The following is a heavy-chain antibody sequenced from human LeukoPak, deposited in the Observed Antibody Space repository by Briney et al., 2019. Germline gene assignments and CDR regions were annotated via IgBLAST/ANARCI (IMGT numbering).Heavy chain of an antibody. CDR3: AKPVLRYFDWSFDP. J-gene: IGHJ5*02. D-gene: IGHD3-9*01. CDR1: GFTFSSYA. CDR2: ISGSGGST. V-gene: IGHV3-23*01. Sequence: GGSLRLSCAASGFTFSSYAMSWVRQAPGKGLEWVSAISGSGGSTYYADSVKGRFTISRDNSKSTLYLQMNSLRAEDTAVYYCAKPVLRYFDWSFDPWGQVTLVTVSS.